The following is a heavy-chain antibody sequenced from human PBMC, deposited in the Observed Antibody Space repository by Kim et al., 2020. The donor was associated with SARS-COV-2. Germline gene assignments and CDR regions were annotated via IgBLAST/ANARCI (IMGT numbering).Heavy chain of an antibody. J-gene: IGHJ4*02. CDR1: GFTFTGHA. CDR2: IDGSDGTT. V-gene: IGHV3-23*01. Sequence: GGSLRLSCTTSGFTFTGHAMSWVRQAPGKGLEWVSSIDGSDGTTYYVDSVKGRFSISRDDSKNTLYLQMSALRADDTAAYYCPNGRWGWSLDYWCQVTL. CDR3: PNGRWGWSLDY. D-gene: IGHD3-3*01.